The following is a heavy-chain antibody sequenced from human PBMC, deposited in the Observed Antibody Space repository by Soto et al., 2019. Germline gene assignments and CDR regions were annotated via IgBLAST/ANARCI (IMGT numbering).Heavy chain of an antibody. Sequence: GGSLRLACAASGVTFSNRWMTWVRQAPGKGLEWVASVKQDGSEIYYGDSVKGRFTISRDNAKNSLFLQLNSLRAEDTAMYYCARDPGISSGWYYFDYWGQGTLVTVSS. CDR2: VKQDGSEI. D-gene: IGHD6-19*01. V-gene: IGHV3-7*05. CDR1: GVTFSNRW. J-gene: IGHJ4*02. CDR3: ARDPGISSGWYYFDY.